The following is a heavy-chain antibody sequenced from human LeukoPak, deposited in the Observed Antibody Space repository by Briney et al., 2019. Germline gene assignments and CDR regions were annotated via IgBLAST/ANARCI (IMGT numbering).Heavy chain of an antibody. CDR1: GFTFSSYS. CDR2: ISSSSSYI. Sequence: PGGSLRLSCAASGFTFSSYSMNWVRQAPGKGLEWVSSISSSSSYIYYADSVKGRFTISRDNAKNSLYLQMNSLRAEDTAVYYCARAKQAYSRYQLLDYWGQGTLVTVSS. CDR3: ARAKQAYSRYQLLDY. V-gene: IGHV3-21*01. D-gene: IGHD6-6*01. J-gene: IGHJ4*02.